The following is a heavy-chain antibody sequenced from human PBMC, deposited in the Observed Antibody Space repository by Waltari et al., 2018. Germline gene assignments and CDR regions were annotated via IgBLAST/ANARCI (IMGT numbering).Heavy chain of an antibody. J-gene: IGHJ6*02. D-gene: IGHD6-6*01. CDR1: GFTFSSYS. CDR2: ISSSSSTI. CDR3: ARDRYSSSSPLHYYYGMDV. V-gene: IGHV3-48*01. Sequence: EVQLVESGGGLVQPGGSLRLSCAASGFTFSSYSMNWVRQAPGKGLEWVSYISSSSSTIDYADSVKGRFTISRDNAKNSLYLQMNSLRAEDTAVYYCARDRYSSSSPLHYYYGMDVWGQGTTVTVSS.